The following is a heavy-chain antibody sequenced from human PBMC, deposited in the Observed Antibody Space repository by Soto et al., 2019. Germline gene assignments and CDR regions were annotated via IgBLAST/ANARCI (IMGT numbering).Heavy chain of an antibody. V-gene: IGHV2-5*01. CDR2: IYLNDDK. CDR1: WFSLSTSGVG. D-gene: IGHD6-13*01. J-gene: IGHJ5*02. CDR3: AHGEQLGNWFDP. Sequence: GPTLVNPTQTLTLTCPFSWFSLSTSGVGVGWIRQPPGKALEWLALIYLNDDKRYSPSLKSRLTITKDTSKNQVVLTMTNMDPVDTATYYCAHGEQLGNWFDPWGQGTLVTVSS.